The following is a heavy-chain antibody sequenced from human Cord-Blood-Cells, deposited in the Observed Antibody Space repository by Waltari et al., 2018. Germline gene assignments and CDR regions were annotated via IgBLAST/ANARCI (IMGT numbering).Heavy chain of an antibody. CDR3: AREPAGDSSGYWFDP. J-gene: IGHJ5*02. V-gene: IGHV1-69*10. D-gene: IGHD3-22*01. Sequence: QVQLVQSGAEVKKPGSSVKVSCKASGGNFSSSSTHWVRTASGQGLEWMGGIIPILCIANYAQKFQGRVTITADKSTSTAYMELSSLRSEDTAVYYCAREPAGDSSGYWFDPWGQGTLVTVSS. CDR1: GGNFSSSS. CDR2: IIPILCIA.